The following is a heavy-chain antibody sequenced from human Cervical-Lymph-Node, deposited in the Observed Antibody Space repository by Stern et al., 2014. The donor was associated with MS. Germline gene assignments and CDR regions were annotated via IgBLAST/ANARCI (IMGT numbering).Heavy chain of an antibody. CDR2: ISHDGNEK. J-gene: IGHJ6*02. CDR1: GFTLRSYG. CDR3: AKDRLFCSGGGCYAMDV. V-gene: IGHV3-30*18. D-gene: IGHD2-15*01. Sequence: VQLVESGGGVVQPGRSLRLSCAACGFTLRSYGMHWVRQAPGKGLEWVAVISHDGNEKYYIDSVKGRFTISRDNSKNTLYLQMNSLRTEDTAVYYCAKDRLFCSGGGCYAMDVWGQGTTVTVSS.